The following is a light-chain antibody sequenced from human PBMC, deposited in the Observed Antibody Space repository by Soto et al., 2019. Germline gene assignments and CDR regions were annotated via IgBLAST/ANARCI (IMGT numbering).Light chain of an antibody. CDR3: QHYNSYSEA. CDR1: QTISSW. CDR2: KAS. J-gene: IGKJ1*01. V-gene: IGKV1-5*03. Sequence: DIQITQSPSTLSGSVGDRVTMTCRASQTISSWLAWYQQKTGKAPKLLIYKASTLKSGVPSRFSGSGSGTEFTLTISRLQPDDFATYYCQHYNSYSEAFGQGTKVDI.